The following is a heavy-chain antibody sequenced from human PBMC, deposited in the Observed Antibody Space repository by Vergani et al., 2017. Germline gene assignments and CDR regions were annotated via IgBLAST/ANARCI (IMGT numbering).Heavy chain of an antibody. V-gene: IGHV3-23*01. CDR1: GFTFSSYA. D-gene: IGHD5-18*01. Sequence: EVQLLESGGGLVQPGGSLRLSCAASGFTFSSYAMSWVRQAPGKGLEWVSAISGSGGSTYYADSVKGRFTISRDNSKNTLYLQMNRLRAEDTAVYYCAKEGAWIQLWQEYYGMDVWGQGTTVTVSS. CDR3: AKEGAWIQLWQEYYGMDV. J-gene: IGHJ6*02. CDR2: ISGSGGST.